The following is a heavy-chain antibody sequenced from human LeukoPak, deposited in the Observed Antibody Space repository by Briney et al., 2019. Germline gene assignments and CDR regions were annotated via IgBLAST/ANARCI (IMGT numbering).Heavy chain of an antibody. D-gene: IGHD2-15*01. CDR1: GGSISSYY. J-gene: IGHJ4*02. CDR3: ARRYCSGGSCYYFYFDY. V-gene: IGHV4-59*01. CDR2: IYYSGST. Sequence: SETLSLTCTVSGGSISSYYWSWIRQPPGKGLEWIGYIYYSGSTKYNPSLKSRVAISVDTSKNQFSLKLSSVTAADTAVYYCARRYCSGGSCYYFYFDYWGQGTLVTVSS.